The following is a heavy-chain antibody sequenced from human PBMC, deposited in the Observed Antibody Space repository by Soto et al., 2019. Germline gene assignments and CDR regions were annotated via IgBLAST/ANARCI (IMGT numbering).Heavy chain of an antibody. CDR1: GFPFTSYG. CDR2: ISYDGSDK. V-gene: IGHV3-30*03. J-gene: IGHJ4*02. Sequence: QVQLVESGGGVVQPGRSLRLSCAASGFPFTSYGMHWVREGPDKGLEWVAIISYDGSDKYYADSVKGRFTISRDTSKKTLYLQMNSLRPEDTALYYCVGGQYYFDYRGQGTLVIVSS. CDR3: VGGQYYFDY. D-gene: IGHD3-10*01.